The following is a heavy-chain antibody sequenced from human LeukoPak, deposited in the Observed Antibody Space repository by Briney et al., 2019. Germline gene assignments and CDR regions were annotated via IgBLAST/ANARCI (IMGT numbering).Heavy chain of an antibody. CDR2: LSGSGITT. CDR1: GFTFSNSA. CDR3: ARGNLPDYDFWSGYLNWFDP. D-gene: IGHD3-3*01. V-gene: IGHV3-23*01. Sequence: QPGGSLRLSCAASGFTFSNSAMSWVRQAPGKGLEWVSTLSGSGITTYYADSVKGRFTISRDNSKNTLYLQMNSLRAEDTAVYYCARGNLPDYDFWSGYLNWFDPWGQRTLVTVSS. J-gene: IGHJ5*02.